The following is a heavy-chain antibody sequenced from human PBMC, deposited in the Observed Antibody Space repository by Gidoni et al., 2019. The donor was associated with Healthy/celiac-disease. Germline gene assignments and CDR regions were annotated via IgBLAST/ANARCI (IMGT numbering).Heavy chain of an antibody. CDR3: ARERYSSSRDAFDI. D-gene: IGHD6-13*01. CDR1: GYTFTSYY. V-gene: IGHV1-46*01. Sequence: QVHLVPSGAELKKPWASVKLSCMASGYTFTSYYMHWVRQAPGQGLEWMGIINPSGGSKSYAQKCQGRVTRTRDTSTSTVYMELSSLRAEDTAVYDCARERYSSSRDAFDIWGQGTMVTVSS. CDR2: INPSGGSK. J-gene: IGHJ3*02.